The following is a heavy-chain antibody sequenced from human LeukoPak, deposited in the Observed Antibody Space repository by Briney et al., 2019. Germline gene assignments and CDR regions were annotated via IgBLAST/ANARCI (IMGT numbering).Heavy chain of an antibody. D-gene: IGHD3-22*01. Sequence: GGSLRLSCVVSGLTFSSYSMSWVRQAPGKGLEWVSYITGSGGDISYADSVKGRFTISRDNAKNSLYLQMNSLRAEDTAVYYCARGSYYYDTTVYYAPDFWGQGTLVTVSS. CDR2: ITGSGGDI. CDR1: GLTFSSYS. CDR3: ARGSYYYDTTVYYAPDF. J-gene: IGHJ4*02. V-gene: IGHV3-21*01.